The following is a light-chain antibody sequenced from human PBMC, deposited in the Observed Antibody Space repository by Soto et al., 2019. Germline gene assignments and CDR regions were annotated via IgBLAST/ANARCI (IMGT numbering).Light chain of an antibody. Sequence: QSALTQPASVSGSPGQSITISCTGTSSDVGGYNYVSWYQQHPGKAPKLMIYEVSNRPSGVSNRFSASKSGNTASLTISGLQAEDEADYYCSSFTSSSTLPFVFGTVTKVTVL. J-gene: IGLJ1*01. CDR3: SSFTSSSTLPFV. CDR1: SSDVGGYNY. V-gene: IGLV2-14*01. CDR2: EVS.